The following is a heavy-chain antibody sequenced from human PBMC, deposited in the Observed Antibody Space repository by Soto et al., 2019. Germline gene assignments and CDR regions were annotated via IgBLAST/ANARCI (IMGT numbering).Heavy chain of an antibody. V-gene: IGHV3-48*01. CDR1: GFTFSSYS. CDR2: ISSSSSTI. Sequence: GGSLRLSCAASGFTFSSYSMNWVRQAPGKGLEWVSYISSSSSTIYYADSVKGRFTISRDNAKNSLYPQMNSLRAEDTAVYYYARGPYYGSGSYYNFPDYRGQGTLVTVSS. D-gene: IGHD3-10*01. J-gene: IGHJ4*02. CDR3: ARGPYYGSGSYYNFPDY.